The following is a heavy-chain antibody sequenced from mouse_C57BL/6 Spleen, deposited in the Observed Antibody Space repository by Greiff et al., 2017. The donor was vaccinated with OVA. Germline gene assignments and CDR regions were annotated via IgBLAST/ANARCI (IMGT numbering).Heavy chain of an antibody. D-gene: IGHD2-4*01. V-gene: IGHV3-6*01. CDR3: ASYDYDRFAY. CDR2: ISYDGSN. Sequence: ESGPGLVKPSQSLSLTCSVTGYSITSGYYWNWIRQFPGNKLEWMGYISYDGSNNYNPSLKNRISITRDTSKDQFFLKLNSVTTEDTATYYSASYDYDRFAYWGQGTLVTVSA. CDR1: GYSITSGYY. J-gene: IGHJ3*01.